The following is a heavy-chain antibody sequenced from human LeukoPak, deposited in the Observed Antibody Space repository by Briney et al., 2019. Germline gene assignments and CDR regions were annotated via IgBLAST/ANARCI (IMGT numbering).Heavy chain of an antibody. CDR3: ARDLVGRIWSAGF. CDR2: INPNSGET. Sequence: ASVKVSCKTSGFTFIGYYVHWIRQAPGQGLEWMGRINPNSGETIYTERFQGRVTMTRDTSISTAYMELSSLRSDDTAVYYCARDLVGRIWSAGFWGQGSLVTVSS. D-gene: IGHD3-3*01. J-gene: IGHJ4*02. CDR1: GFTFIGYY. V-gene: IGHV1-2*06.